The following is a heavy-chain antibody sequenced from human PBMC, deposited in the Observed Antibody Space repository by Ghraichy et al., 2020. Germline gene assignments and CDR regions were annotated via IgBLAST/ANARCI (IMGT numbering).Heavy chain of an antibody. Sequence: SETLSLTCAVSGGSISSSNWWSWVRQPPGKGLEWIGEIYHSGSTNYNPSLKSRVTISVDKSKNQFSLKLSSVTAADTAVYYCARYPRLSGYSYGLDYWGQGTLVTVSS. V-gene: IGHV4-4*02. CDR1: GGSISSSNW. CDR3: ARYPRLSGYSYGLDY. D-gene: IGHD5-18*01. CDR2: IYHSGST. J-gene: IGHJ4*02.